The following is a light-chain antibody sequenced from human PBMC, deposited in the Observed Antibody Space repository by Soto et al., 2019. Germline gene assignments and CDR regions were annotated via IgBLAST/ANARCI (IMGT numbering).Light chain of an antibody. Sequence: VMTQSPATLSVSPEETATLSCRASQSLSSNLGWYQQKPGQAPRLLIFGASTRATGIPARFSGSGSGTEFSLTISSLQSEDFAVYFCQQYNDWPLTFGQGTKV. CDR1: QSLSSN. V-gene: IGKV3-15*01. J-gene: IGKJ1*01. CDR2: GAS. CDR3: QQYNDWPLT.